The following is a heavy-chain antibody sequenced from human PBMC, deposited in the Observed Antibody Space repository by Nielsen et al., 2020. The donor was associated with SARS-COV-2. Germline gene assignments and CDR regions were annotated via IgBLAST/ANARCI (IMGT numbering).Heavy chain of an antibody. J-gene: IGHJ4*02. V-gene: IGHV3-30*18. D-gene: IGHD2-15*01. Sequence: GESLKISCAASGFTFSSYGMHWVRQAPGKGLEWVAVISYDGSNKYYADSVKGRFTISRDTSKDTLYLQMNSLRAEDTALYYCAKGRGMYTSGPDYWGQGTLVTVSS. CDR2: ISYDGSNK. CDR1: GFTFSSYG. CDR3: AKGRGMYTSGPDY.